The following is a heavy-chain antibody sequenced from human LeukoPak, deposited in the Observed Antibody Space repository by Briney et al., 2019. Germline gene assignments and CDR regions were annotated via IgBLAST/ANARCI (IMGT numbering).Heavy chain of an antibody. CDR3: ARGPYYYDSSGYYYGWFDP. D-gene: IGHD3-22*01. CDR1: GYTFTSYA. Sequence: ASVKVSCKASGYTFTSYAMNWVRQAPGQGLEWMGIINRSGGSTSYAQKFQGRVTMTRDMSTSTVYMELSSLRSEDTAVYYCARGPYYYDSSGYYYGWFDPWGQGTLVTVSS. CDR2: INRSGGST. V-gene: IGHV1-46*01. J-gene: IGHJ5*02.